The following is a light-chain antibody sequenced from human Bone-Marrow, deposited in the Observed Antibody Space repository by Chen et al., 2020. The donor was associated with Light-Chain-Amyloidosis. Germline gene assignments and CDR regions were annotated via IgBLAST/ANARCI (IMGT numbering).Light chain of an antibody. CDR1: QTSNTY. CDR2: NVA. J-gene: IGKJ2*01. CDR3: QQSYNFPYT. Sequence: DTQMTQSPPSLSASVGDRVTITCRASQTSNTYLNWYQMKPGKAPNLLVYNVASLQGGVPSRFSGSGSGTDFTLTISGLQPEDSAIYYCQQSYNFPYTFGQGTSLEIK. V-gene: IGKV1-39*01.